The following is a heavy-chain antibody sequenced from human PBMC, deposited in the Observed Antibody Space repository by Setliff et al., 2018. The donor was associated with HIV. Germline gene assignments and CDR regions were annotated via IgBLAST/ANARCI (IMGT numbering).Heavy chain of an antibody. Sequence: GASVKVSCKASGYTFSSYGVNWVRQAPGQGLEWMGCISADNGNTIYAQKFQGRLTMTTDTPTSTAYMALGSLRSDDTAVYYCVRAHGSGYCWRFVAFDHWGQGTLVTVSS. D-gene: IGHD3-10*01. CDR2: ISADNGNT. V-gene: IGHV1-18*01. CDR1: GYTFSSYG. CDR3: VRAHGSGYCWRFVAFDH. J-gene: IGHJ4*02.